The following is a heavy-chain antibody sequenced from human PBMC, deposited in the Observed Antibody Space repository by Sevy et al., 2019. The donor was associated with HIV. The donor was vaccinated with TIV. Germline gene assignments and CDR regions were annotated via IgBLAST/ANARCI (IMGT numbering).Heavy chain of an antibody. Sequence: GGSLRLSCAASVFTFTSDYMHWVRQPPGKGLVWVSHINTDGKIIRYADSVKGRFTTSRDNAKNTLYLQMNSLRAEDTAVYYCARGSRGTFGSWGQGTLITVSS. CDR1: VFTFTSDY. CDR3: ARGSRGTFGS. CDR2: INTDGKII. V-gene: IGHV3-74*01. J-gene: IGHJ4*02. D-gene: IGHD1-26*01.